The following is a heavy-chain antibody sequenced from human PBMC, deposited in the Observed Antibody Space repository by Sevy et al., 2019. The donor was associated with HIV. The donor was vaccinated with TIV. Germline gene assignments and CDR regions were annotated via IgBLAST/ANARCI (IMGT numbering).Heavy chain of an antibody. V-gene: IGHV3-30-3*01. CDR2: ISSEGTET. J-gene: IGHJ4*01. CDR1: GFAFSTHA. Sequence: GGSLRLSCAASGFAFSTHAMHWVRQSPGKGLEWVAVISSEGTETFYAASVEGRFTISRDNSKNTLSLQLNSLRPEDTAVYYCARDGGNSLKWYPLYWGHGTLVTVSS. D-gene: IGHD2-2*01. CDR3: ARDGGNSLKWYPLY.